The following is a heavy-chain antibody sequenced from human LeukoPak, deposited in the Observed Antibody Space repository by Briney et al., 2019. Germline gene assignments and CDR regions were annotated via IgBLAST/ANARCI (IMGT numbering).Heavy chain of an antibody. V-gene: IGHV3-21*04. D-gene: IGHD1-26*01. CDR1: GFTFSSYS. Sequence: GGSLRLSCAASGFTFSSYSMNWVRQAPGKGLEWVSSISSSSSYIYYADSVKGRFTISRDNAKNSLYLQMNSLSTEDTAVYYCAKDYSGRGLVGASSFFDSWGQGTRVTVSS. CDR2: ISSSSSYI. CDR3: AKDYSGRGLVGASSFFDS. J-gene: IGHJ4*02.